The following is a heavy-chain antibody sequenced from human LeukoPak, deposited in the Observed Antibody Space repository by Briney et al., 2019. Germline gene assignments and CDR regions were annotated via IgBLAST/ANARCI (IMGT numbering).Heavy chain of an antibody. CDR3: AKSKLRYFDWLLYGFDY. CDR2: ISYDGSNK. Sequence: PGRSLRLSCAASGFTFSSYGMHWVRQAPGKGLEWVAVISYDGSNKYYADSVKGRFTISRDNSKNTLYLQMNSLRAEDTAVYYCAKSKLRYFDWLLYGFDYWGQGTLVTVSS. CDR1: GFTFSSYG. J-gene: IGHJ4*02. V-gene: IGHV3-30*18. D-gene: IGHD3-9*01.